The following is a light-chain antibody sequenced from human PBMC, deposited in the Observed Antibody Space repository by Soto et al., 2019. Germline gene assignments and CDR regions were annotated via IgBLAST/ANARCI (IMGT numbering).Light chain of an antibody. J-gene: IGLJ3*02. CDR2: EAT. CDR3: CSFAGSGATWV. Sequence: QPASVSGSPGQSITISCTGTNSDVGSYNFVSWYQQHPGKVPKLIIYEATKRPSGLSNRFSGSKSGNTASLTISGLQAEDEADYYCCSFAGSGATWVFGGGTKLTVL. V-gene: IGLV2-23*01. CDR1: NSDVGSYNF.